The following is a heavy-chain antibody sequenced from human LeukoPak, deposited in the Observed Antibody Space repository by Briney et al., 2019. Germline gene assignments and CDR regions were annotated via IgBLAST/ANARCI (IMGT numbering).Heavy chain of an antibody. CDR1: GFTFSDYY. D-gene: IGHD5-24*01. Sequence: SGGSLRLSCAASGFTFSDYYMSWILQAPGKGLEWVSYISTSGTTMYYADSVKGRFTISRDNAKNSLYLQMNSLRAEDTAVYYCAKLHGYNFDYWGQGTLVTVSS. CDR3: AKLHGYNFDY. CDR2: ISTSGTTM. J-gene: IGHJ4*02. V-gene: IGHV3-11*04.